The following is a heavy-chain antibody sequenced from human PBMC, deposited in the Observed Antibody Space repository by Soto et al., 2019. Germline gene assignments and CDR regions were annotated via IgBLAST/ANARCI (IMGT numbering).Heavy chain of an antibody. D-gene: IGHD1-1*01. CDR3: ARALRVERTRSYSAV. J-gene: IGHJ6*02. V-gene: IGHV4-30-4*01. CDR1: GDSISNGDYY. CDR2: IFYSGST. Sequence: SETLSLTCTVPGDSISNGDYYWSWIRQPPGKGLEWIGFIFYSGSTYYNPSLGSRVTISVDTSKNQFSLKLSSVTAADTAVYYCARALRVERTRSYSAVWGQGTTVPGSS.